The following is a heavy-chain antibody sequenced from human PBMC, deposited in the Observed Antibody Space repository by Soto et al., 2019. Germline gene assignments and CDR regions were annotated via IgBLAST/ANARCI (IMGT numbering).Heavy chain of an antibody. V-gene: IGHV1-24*01. CDR3: ATVSVIIITFDY. Sequence: ASVKVSCKVSGDTLTGLSMHWVRQAPGKGLEWMGGYNPEDDKTIYAQKFQGRLIMTEDTSADTAYMELSSLRSEDTAIYFCATVSVIIITFDYWGQGTLVTVSS. CDR1: GDTLTGLS. J-gene: IGHJ4*02. CDR2: YNPEDDKT. D-gene: IGHD3-22*01.